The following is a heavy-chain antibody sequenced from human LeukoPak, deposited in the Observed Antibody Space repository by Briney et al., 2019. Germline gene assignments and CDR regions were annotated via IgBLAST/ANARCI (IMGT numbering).Heavy chain of an antibody. Sequence: GGSLRLSCAASGFTFSSDSTNWGRQAPGERLEWVSSISSNSSYIYYADSVKGRFTISRDNAKNSLYLQMNSLRAEDTAVYYCASGSFYYGTQDAFDIWGQGTMVTVSS. D-gene: IGHD3-10*01. CDR2: ISSNSSYI. J-gene: IGHJ3*02. CDR1: GFTFSSDS. CDR3: ASGSFYYGTQDAFDI. V-gene: IGHV3-21*01.